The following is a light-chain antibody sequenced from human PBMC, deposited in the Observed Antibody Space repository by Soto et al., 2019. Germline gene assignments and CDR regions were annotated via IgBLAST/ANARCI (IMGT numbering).Light chain of an antibody. J-gene: IGKJ1*01. CDR2: ATS. Sequence: DIQMTQSPSSLSASVGDRVTITCRASQSIASYLNWYQHKPGKAPNLLIYATSILQSGVPSRFSGSGSGTDFTLTISGLQPGDFATYYCQQSSSSPTWTFGQGTKVEIK. V-gene: IGKV1-39*01. CDR1: QSIASY. CDR3: QQSSSSPTWT.